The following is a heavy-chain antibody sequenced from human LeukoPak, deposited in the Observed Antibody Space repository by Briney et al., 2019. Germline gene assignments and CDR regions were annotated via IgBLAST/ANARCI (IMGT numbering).Heavy chain of an antibody. Sequence: PGGSLRLSCAASGFTFRDYTMNWVRQAPGKGLEWVSAINKGGSFMKHADSVKGRFIVSRDNAKNLLFLQMNSLRVEDTAVYYCAREYNSGPKQTDAFDIWGQGTMVTVSS. D-gene: IGHD3-22*01. CDR3: AREYNSGPKQTDAFDI. V-gene: IGHV3-21*01. CDR1: GFTFRDYT. J-gene: IGHJ3*02. CDR2: INKGGSFM.